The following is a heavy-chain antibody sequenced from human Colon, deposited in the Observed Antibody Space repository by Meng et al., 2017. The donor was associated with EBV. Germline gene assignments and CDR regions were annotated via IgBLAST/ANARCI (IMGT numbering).Heavy chain of an antibody. J-gene: IGHJ4*02. CDR1: GGSFSGYG. V-gene: IGHV4-34*01. D-gene: IGHD3-9*01. Sequence: QVLPQQVGAGLLKPSETLSLTCPVHGGSFSGYGWSWVRQPPGKGMEWIGEVSHPGSANYNPSLKSRVTISVDASEKQFSLRLTSVTAADSAVYYCARVPTTGYKDHWGQGTLVTVSS. CDR3: ARVPTTGYKDH. CDR2: VSHPGSA.